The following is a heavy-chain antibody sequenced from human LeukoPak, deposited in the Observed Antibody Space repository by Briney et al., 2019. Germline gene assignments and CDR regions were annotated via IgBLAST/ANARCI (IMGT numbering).Heavy chain of an antibody. CDR1: GFTFSDYY. V-gene: IGHV3-11*04. D-gene: IGHD3-9*01. CDR2: ISTSGANT. Sequence: PGGSLRLSCAASGFTFSDYYMGWFRQAPGKGLEWVSYISTSGANTFHTDSVKGRFTISRDNAKNSLYLQMNSLRAEDTAVYYCARGRLRITIFWGGDAFDIWGQGTMVTVSS. J-gene: IGHJ3*02. CDR3: ARGRLRITIFWGGDAFDI.